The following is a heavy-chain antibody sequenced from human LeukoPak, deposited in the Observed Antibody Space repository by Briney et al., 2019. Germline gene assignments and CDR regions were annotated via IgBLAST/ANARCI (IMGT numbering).Heavy chain of an antibody. V-gene: IGHV3-53*05. D-gene: IGHD5-12*01. CDR2: IFSGGGT. CDR3: ARDHGDRYSGTYLDY. Sequence: GGSLRLSCAVSGVTVSSTDMSWVRQAPGKGLEWVSVIFSGGGTYCTGSVKGRFTISRDNSKNTLYLQMNSLRAEDTAVFYCARDHGDRYSGTYLDYWGQGTLVTVSS. CDR1: GVTVSSTD. J-gene: IGHJ4*02.